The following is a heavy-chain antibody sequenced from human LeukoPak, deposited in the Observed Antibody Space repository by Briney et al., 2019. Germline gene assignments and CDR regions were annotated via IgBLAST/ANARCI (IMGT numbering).Heavy chain of an antibody. CDR2: IYYSGST. CDR3: ARDGSGSGSYYGYYYYMDV. D-gene: IGHD1-26*01. Sequence: SETLSLTCTVSGGSISSYYWSWIRQPPGKGLEWIGYIYYSGSTNYNPSLKSRVTISVDTSKNQFSLKLSSVTAADTAVYYCARDGSGSGSYYGYYYYMDVWGKGTTVTVSS. CDR1: GGSISSYY. J-gene: IGHJ6*03. V-gene: IGHV4-59*01.